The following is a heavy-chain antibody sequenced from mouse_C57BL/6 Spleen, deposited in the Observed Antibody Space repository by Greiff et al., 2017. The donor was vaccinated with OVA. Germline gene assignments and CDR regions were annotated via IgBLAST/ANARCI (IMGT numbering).Heavy chain of an antibody. Sequence: VMLVESGAELVRPGTSVKMSCKASGYTFTNYWIGWAKQRPGHGLEWIGDIYPGGGYTNYNEKFKGKATLTADKSSSTAYMQFSSLTSEDSAIYYCARKGGNYYFDYWGQGTTLTVSS. CDR3: ARKGGNYYFDY. CDR1: GYTFTNYW. D-gene: IGHD2-1*01. J-gene: IGHJ2*01. V-gene: IGHV1-63*01. CDR2: IYPGGGYT.